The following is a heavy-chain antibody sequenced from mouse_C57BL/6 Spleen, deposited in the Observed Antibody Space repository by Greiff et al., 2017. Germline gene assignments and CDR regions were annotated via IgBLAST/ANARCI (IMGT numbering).Heavy chain of an antibody. D-gene: IGHD1-1*01. V-gene: IGHV1-15*01. J-gene: IGHJ1*03. CDR3: TRLNYYGSSGYFDD. CDR2: IDPETGGT. CDR1: GYTFTDYE. Sequence: QVQLQQSGAELVRPGASVTLSCKASGYTFTDYEMHWVKQTPVHGLEWIGAIDPETGGTAYNQKFKGKAILTADKSSSTAYMELRSLTSEDSAVYYCTRLNYYGSSGYFDDWGTGTTVTVSS.